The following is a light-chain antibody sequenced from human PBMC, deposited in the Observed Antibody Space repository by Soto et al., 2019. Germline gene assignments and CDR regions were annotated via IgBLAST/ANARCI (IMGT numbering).Light chain of an antibody. CDR3: QQLQSHLRT. V-gene: IGKV1-9*01. CDR1: QGISSY. CDR2: AAS. Sequence: IQLTQSPSSLSASVGDRVTITCRASQGISSYLAWYQKKPGNPPKLLIYAASTLQSGVPSRFSGSASGTDFTLQISSLQPEDVATYYCQQLQSHLRTFGIGTKVDIK. J-gene: IGKJ1*01.